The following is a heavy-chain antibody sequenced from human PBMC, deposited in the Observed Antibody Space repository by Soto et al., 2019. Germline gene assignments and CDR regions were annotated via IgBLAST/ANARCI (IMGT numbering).Heavy chain of an antibody. V-gene: IGHV3-33*01. Sequence: GGSLRLSCAASGFTFSSYGMHWVRQAPGKGLEWVAVIWYDGSNKYYADSVKGRFTISRDNSKNTLYLQMNSLRAEDTAVYYCARDGSYYGSGSYYNPLDYWGQGTLVTVSS. J-gene: IGHJ4*02. CDR1: GFTFSSYG. D-gene: IGHD3-10*01. CDR3: ARDGSYYGSGSYYNPLDY. CDR2: IWYDGSNK.